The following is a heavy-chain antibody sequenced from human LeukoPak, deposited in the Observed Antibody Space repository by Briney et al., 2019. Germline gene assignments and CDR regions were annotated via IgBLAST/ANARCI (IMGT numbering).Heavy chain of an antibody. CDR2: INGDGSST. CDR1: GFTFSRNW. J-gene: IGHJ4*02. D-gene: IGHD1-1*01. CDR3: VRTIGTTVFDY. Sequence: PGGSLRLSCAASGFTFSRNWMHWVRQAPGKGLVWVSRINGDGSSTNYADSVKGRFTISRGNAKNTLSLQMNSLRAEDTAAYYCVRTIGTTVFDYWGQGNLVTVSS. V-gene: IGHV3-74*01.